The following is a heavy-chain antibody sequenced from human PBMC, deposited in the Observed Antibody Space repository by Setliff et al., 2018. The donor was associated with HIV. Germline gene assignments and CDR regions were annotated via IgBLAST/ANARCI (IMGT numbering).Heavy chain of an antibody. V-gene: IGHV4-61*09. CDR1: GGSISSGNYY. CDR3: ARGRGDIVLLVYTYPPDS. D-gene: IGHD2-8*01. Sequence: SETLSLTCSVSGGSISSGNYYWSWIRQSAGKGLEWIGHIYANGSTNYNPSLKSRVTISVDRSKNHFSLRLSSVTAADTAAYYCARGRGDIVLLVYTYPPDSWGRGTLVTVSS. J-gene: IGHJ2*01. CDR2: IYANGST.